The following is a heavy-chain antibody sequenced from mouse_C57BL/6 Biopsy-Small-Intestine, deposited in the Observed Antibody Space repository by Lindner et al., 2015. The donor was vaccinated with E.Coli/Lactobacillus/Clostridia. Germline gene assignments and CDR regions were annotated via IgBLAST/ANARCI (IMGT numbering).Heavy chain of an antibody. Sequence: VQLQESGAELARPGASVKMSCKASGYTFTSYTMHWVKQRPGQGLEWIGYINPSSGYTKYNQKFKDKATLTADKSSSTAYMQLSSLTSEDSAVYFCAREDYGSNHWYLDVWGTGTTVTVSS. V-gene: IGHV1-4*01. CDR1: GYTFTSYT. CDR2: INPSSGYT. J-gene: IGHJ1*03. CDR3: AREDYGSNHWYLDV. D-gene: IGHD1-1*01.